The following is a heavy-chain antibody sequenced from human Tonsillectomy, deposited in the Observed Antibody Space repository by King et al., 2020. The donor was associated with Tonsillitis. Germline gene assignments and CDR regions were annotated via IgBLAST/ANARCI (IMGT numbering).Heavy chain of an antibody. CDR3: AGRLTPFDKGAFDI. CDR2: IYSGGAT. CDR1: GFTVSSNY. Sequence: EVQLVESGGGLVQPGGSLRLSCAASGFTVSSNYMTWVRQAPGRGLEWVSVIYSGGATYYADFVKGRFSISRDNSKNTLYLQMNSLTAEDTAVFYCAGRLTPFDKGAFDIWGQGTMVTVSP. J-gene: IGHJ3*02. V-gene: IGHV3-66*01.